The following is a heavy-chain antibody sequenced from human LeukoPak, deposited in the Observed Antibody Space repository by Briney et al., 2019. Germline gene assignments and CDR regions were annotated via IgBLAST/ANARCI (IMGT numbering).Heavy chain of an antibody. J-gene: IGHJ4*02. CDR3: ARGRDGYNPDY. V-gene: IGHV4-59*01. CDR1: GGSISSYY. CDR2: IYYSGST. Sequence: SETLSLTCPVSGGSISSYYWSWIRQPPGKGLEWIAYIYYSGSTNYNPSLKSRVTISVDTSKNQFSLKLSSVTAADTAVYYCARGRDGYNPDYWGQGTLVTVSS. D-gene: IGHD5-24*01.